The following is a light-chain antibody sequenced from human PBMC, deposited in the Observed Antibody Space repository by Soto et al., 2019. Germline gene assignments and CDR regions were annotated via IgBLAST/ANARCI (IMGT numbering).Light chain of an antibody. V-gene: IGLV2-8*01. CDR2: EVN. Sequence: QSALTQPHSASGSPGQSVTISCTGTSSDVGGYNYVSWYQHHPGKAPKLMIYEVNKRPSGVPDRFTGSKSGNTASLTVSGLQAEDEADYYCSSYGGSNNVVFGGGTKLTVL. CDR3: SSYGGSNNVV. J-gene: IGLJ2*01. CDR1: SSDVGGYNY.